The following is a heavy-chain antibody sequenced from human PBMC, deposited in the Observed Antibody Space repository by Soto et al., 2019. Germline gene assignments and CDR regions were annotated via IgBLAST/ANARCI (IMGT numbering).Heavy chain of an antibody. CDR2: ISSDGTTK. CDR1: GFTFSNFT. J-gene: IGHJ6*02. V-gene: IGHV3-30*03. D-gene: IGHD1-1*01. CDR3: ASGNPDV. Sequence: QVRLVESGGGVVQPGRSLRLSCVASGFTFSNFTIHWVRQAPGRGLEWVAVISSDGTTKSYADSVKGRFTISRDNTKRTLYLQMNSLRPADTALYYCASGNPDVWGQGTTVTVSS.